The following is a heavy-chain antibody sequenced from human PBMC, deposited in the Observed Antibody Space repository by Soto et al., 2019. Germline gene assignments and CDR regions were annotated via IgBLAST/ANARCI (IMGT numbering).Heavy chain of an antibody. Sequence: QVQLPESGPGLVKPSETLSLTCTVSGGSISRYFWSWIRQPPGKGLGWIVYIYYIGSTTSNPSLKSRFTISLDTSKNQFSLKLNSVTAADTAVYYCARECIVGATGDAFDIWGQGTVVTVSS. D-gene: IGHD1-26*01. CDR2: IYYIGST. V-gene: IGHV4-59*01. CDR1: GGSISRYF. CDR3: ARECIVGATGDAFDI. J-gene: IGHJ3*02.